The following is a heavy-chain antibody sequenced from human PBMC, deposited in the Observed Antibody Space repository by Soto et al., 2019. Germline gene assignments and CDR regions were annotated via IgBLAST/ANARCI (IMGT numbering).Heavy chain of an antibody. J-gene: IGHJ3*02. V-gene: IGHV3-30-3*01. CDR2: VSKDGSNT. CDR3: ARDIWWEPGVDAFHI. D-gene: IGHD1-26*01. CDR1: GFTFNFFT. Sequence: QVPLVESGGGVVQPGRSLRLSCAASGFTFNFFTMHWVRQAPGKGLEWVAAVSKDGSNTYYADSVKGRFTISRDNPKNTLYLQMNSLRVEDTAVYYCARDIWWEPGVDAFHIWGQGTMVTVSP.